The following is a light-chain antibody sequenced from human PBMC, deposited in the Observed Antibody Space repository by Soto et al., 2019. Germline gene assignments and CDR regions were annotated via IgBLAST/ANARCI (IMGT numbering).Light chain of an antibody. V-gene: IGKV1-39*01. J-gene: IGKJ4*01. CDR1: QSISSY. CDR3: QQSYSTPPT. CDR2: AAS. Sequence: DIQMTQSPSSLSASVVDRVTITCRASQSISSYLNWYQQKPGKAPKLLIYAASSLQSGVPSRFSGSGSGTDFTLTISSLQPEDFATYYCQQSYSTPPTFGGGTKVDI.